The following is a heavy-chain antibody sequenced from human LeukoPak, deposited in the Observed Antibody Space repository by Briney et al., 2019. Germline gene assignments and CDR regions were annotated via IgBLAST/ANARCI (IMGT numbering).Heavy chain of an antibody. D-gene: IGHD6-19*01. J-gene: IGHJ4*02. CDR3: AREIFSSGWYRGFDY. CDR2: IVGSGGST. CDR1: GFTFSNYA. Sequence: PGASLRLSCAASGFTFSNYAMSWVRQAPGKGLEWVSAIVGSGGSTYYADSVKGRFTMSRDNSRNTVYLQMNSLRIEDTAVYYCAREIFSSGWYRGFDYWGQGPLVTVSS. V-gene: IGHV3-23*01.